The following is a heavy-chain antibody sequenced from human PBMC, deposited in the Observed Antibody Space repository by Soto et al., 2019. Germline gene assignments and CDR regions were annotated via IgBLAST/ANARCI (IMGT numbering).Heavy chain of an antibody. V-gene: IGHV3-7*05. CDR3: GRGFGGTH. J-gene: IGHJ4*02. Sequence: EVQLVESGGGLVQPGGSLRLSCAAPGFTFNNYYMVWVRQAPGRGLEWVANINQDGSAKYYVDSVKGRFTISRDNAKSSLYLQINSLRAEDTATYYCGRGFGGTHWGQGSLVTVSS. CDR1: GFTFNNYY. D-gene: IGHD2-15*01. CDR2: INQDGSAK.